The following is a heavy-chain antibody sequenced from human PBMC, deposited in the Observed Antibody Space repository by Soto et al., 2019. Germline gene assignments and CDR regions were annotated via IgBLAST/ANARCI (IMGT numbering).Heavy chain of an antibody. Sequence: AGGSLRLSCAASGFTFSSYAMHWVRQAPGKGLEWVAVISYDGSNKYYADSVKGRFTISRDNSKNTLYLQMNSLRAEDTAVYYCARDYPELPTPYYYYGMDVWGQGATVTVSS. CDR2: ISYDGSNK. D-gene: IGHD2-15*01. V-gene: IGHV3-30-3*01. CDR3: ARDYPELPTPYYYYGMDV. J-gene: IGHJ6*02. CDR1: GFTFSSYA.